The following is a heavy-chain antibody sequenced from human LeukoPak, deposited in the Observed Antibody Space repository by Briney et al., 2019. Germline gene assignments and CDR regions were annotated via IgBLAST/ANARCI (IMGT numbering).Heavy chain of an antibody. D-gene: IGHD3-22*01. CDR3: ARDLPYYYDSSGYQGGWVDY. V-gene: IGHV4-4*07. CDR2: IYTSGST. J-gene: IGHJ4*02. CDR1: GYSISSGYY. Sequence: SETLSLTCTVSGYSISSGYYWSWIRQPAGKGLEWIGRIYTSGSTNYNPSLKSRVTMSVDTSKNQFSLKLSSVTAADTAVYYCARDLPYYYDSSGYQGGWVDYWGQGTLVTVSS.